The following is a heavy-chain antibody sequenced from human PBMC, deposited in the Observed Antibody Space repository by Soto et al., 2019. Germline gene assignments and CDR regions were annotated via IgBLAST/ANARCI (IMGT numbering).Heavy chain of an antibody. D-gene: IGHD1-26*01. V-gene: IGHV3-74*01. J-gene: IGHJ4*02. CDR2: IDTDGSNT. Sequence: EVQLVESGGGLVQPGGSLRLSCDASGFIFSNYWMYWVRQTPGKGLVWVSRIDTDGSNTNYADSVKGRFTISRDNAKNTLYLQMHSLTVEDTAVYYCARGGSYGDNWGQGTLVTVSS. CDR3: ARGGSYGDN. CDR1: GFIFSNYW.